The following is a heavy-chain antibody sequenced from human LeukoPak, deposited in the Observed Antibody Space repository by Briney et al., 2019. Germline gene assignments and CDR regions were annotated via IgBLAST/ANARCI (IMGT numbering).Heavy chain of an antibody. CDR1: GFTFSYYG. CDR3: ARDSSLLGGPKYYFDY. V-gene: IGHV3-33*01. J-gene: IGHJ4*02. CDR2: IWYDGSNK. Sequence: PGGSLRLSCAASGFTFSYYGMHWVRQAPGKGLEWAAVIWYDGSNKYYADSVKGRFTISRDNSKNTLSLQMNSLRAEETAVYYCARDSSLLGGPKYYFDYWGQGTLVTVSS. D-gene: IGHD2-15*01.